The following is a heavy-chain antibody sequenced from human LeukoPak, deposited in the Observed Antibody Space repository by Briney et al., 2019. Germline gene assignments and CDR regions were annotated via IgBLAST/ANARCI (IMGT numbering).Heavy chain of an antibody. CDR3: ARGADTGYSSDY. V-gene: IGHV3-20*04. CDR1: GFNFDDYV. CDR2: INWNGGSR. J-gene: IGHJ4*02. D-gene: IGHD3-9*01. Sequence: PSGGSLRLSCAASGFNFDDYVMTWVRQAPGKGLEWVSGINWNGGSRGYADSVKGRFTISRDNAKNTLYLQMNSLRAEDTAVYYCARGADTGYSSDYWGQGTLVTVSS.